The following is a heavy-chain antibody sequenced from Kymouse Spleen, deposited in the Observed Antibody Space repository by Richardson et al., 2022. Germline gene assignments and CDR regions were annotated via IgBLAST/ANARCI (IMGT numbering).Heavy chain of an antibody. Sequence: QVQLVQSGAEVKKPGASVKVSCKVSGYTLTELSMHWVRQAPGKGLEWMGGFDPEDGETIYAQKFQGRVTMTEDTSTDTAYMDLSSLRSEDTAVYYCATDRGVVVPAAKGATTTLTTGAREPWSPSPQ. J-gene: IGHJ4*02. CDR2: FDPEDGET. CDR1: GYTLTELS. CDR3: ATDRGVVVPAAKGATTTLTT. V-gene: IGHV1-24*d01. D-gene: IGHD2-2*02.